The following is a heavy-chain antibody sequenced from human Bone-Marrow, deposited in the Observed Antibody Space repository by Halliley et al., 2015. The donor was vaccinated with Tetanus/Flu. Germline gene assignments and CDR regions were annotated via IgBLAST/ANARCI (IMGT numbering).Heavy chain of an antibody. CDR2: IYQMGNT. Sequence: LEWLGYIYQMGNTDTTPPPRSRPTISVDRAKSQFSLKVTSVAAADTAVYFCARGSSSGWFFDYWGQGTLVTVSS. V-gene: IGHV4-30-2*01. J-gene: IGHJ4*02. CDR3: ARGSSSGWFFDY. D-gene: IGHD6-19*01.